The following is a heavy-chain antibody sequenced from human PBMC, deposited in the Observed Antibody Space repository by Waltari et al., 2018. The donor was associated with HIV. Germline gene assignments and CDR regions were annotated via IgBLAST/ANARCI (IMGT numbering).Heavy chain of an antibody. CDR2: TYYSGRT. Sequence: QLQLQESGPGLVKPSETLSLTCTVSGGSISSSSYYWGWIRQPPGKGLAVIGSTYYSGRTYYNPSLKSRVPISVDTSKNQFSLKLSSVTASDTAVYYCASLVVVAATTKKGDYWGQGTLVTVSS. CDR3: ASLVVVAATTKKGDY. D-gene: IGHD2-15*01. V-gene: IGHV4-39*01. J-gene: IGHJ4*02. CDR1: GGSISSSSYY.